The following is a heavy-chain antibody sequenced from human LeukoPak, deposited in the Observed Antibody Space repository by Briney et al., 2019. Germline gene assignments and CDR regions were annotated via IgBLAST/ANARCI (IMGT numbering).Heavy chain of an antibody. Sequence: ASVKVSCKASGGTFSSYAISWVRQAPGQGLEWMGGIIPIFGTANCAQKFQGRVTITADESTSTAYMELSSLRSEDTAVYYCARDQVFGVVRNWFDPWDQGTLVTVSS. CDR3: ARDQVFGVVRNWFDP. CDR2: IIPIFGTA. V-gene: IGHV1-69*13. D-gene: IGHD3-3*01. CDR1: GGTFSSYA. J-gene: IGHJ5*02.